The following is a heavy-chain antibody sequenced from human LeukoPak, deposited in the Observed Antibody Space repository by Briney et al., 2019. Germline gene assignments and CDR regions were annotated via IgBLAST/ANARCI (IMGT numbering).Heavy chain of an antibody. V-gene: IGHV3-23*01. J-gene: IGHJ6*03. CDR2: ISAGSTNT. D-gene: IGHD6-19*01. CDR3: AKVKGIASGLYYFFYMDV. Sequence: HPGGSLRLSCAASGFTFSSYGMHWVRQAPGKGLEWVSSISAGSTNTHHADSVKGRFTISRDNSKDTVYLEMNSLRPDDTAVYYCAKVKGIASGLYYFFYMDVWGKGTTVTVSS. CDR1: GFTFSSYG.